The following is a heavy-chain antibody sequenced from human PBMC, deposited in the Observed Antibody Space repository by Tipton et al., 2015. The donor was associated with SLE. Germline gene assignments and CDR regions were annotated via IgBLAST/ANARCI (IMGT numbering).Heavy chain of an antibody. J-gene: IGHJ6*03. V-gene: IGHV4-59*12. CDR1: GGSISSYY. CDR3: ARLEGVTGYMDV. CDR2: IYYSGST. Sequence: GLVKPSETLSLTCTVSGGSISSYYWSWIRQPPGKGLEWIGYIYYSGSTNYNPSLKSRVTISVDTSKNQFSLKLSSVTAADTAVYYCARLEGVTGYMDVWGKGTTVTVSS. D-gene: IGHD3-10*01.